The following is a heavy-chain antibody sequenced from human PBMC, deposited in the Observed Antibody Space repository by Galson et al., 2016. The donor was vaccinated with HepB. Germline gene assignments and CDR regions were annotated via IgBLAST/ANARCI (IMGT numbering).Heavy chain of an antibody. J-gene: IGHJ3*02. Sequence: CAISGDSVSSNRAAWNWIRQSPSRGLEWLGTTYYNSKWNYNYAVSVKGRITINPDTSKNQFSLQLNSVTPEDTAVYYCARDSYDVLTGQNDAFEIWGQGTMVTVSS. D-gene: IGHD3-9*01. V-gene: IGHV6-1*01. CDR2: TYYNSKWNY. CDR3: ARDSYDVLTGQNDAFEI. CDR1: GDSVSSNRAA.